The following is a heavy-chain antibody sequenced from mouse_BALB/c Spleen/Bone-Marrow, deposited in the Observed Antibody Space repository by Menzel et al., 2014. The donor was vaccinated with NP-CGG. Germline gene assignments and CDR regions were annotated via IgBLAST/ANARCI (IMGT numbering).Heavy chain of an antibody. CDR3: ARGFITTVDPIAY. CDR1: GYSITTGYY. Sequence: EVKLEESGPGLVKPSQSLSLTCSVTGYSITTGYYWYWSRQFPGNKLEWMGYISYDGSNNHNPSLKNRLSITRNTSKNQFFLKLNTMTTEDTATYYCARGFITTVDPIAYWGQGTLVTVSA. V-gene: IGHV3-6*01. J-gene: IGHJ3*01. CDR2: ISYDGSN. D-gene: IGHD1-1*01.